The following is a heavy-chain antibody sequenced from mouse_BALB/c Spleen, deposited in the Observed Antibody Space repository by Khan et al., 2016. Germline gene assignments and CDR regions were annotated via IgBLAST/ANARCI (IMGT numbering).Heavy chain of an antibody. CDR1: GYTFSRYW. CDR3: ARGDT. CDR2: ILPGTDST. Sequence: QVQLQQSGAELMKPGAAVKISGKASGYTFSRYWTEWRKERPGPGLEWIGEILPGTDSTNYTDKCKGKAASTAESSSITAYRQLYSLTSEDTAVYYCARGDTWGQGTLVTVAA. V-gene: IGHV1-9*01. J-gene: IGHJ3*01.